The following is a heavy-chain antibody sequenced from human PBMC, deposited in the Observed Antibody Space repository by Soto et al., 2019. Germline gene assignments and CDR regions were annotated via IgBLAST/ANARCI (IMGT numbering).Heavy chain of an antibody. V-gene: IGHV4-39*01. Sequence: SETLSLTCTVSGASMSSTNYYWGWIRQPPEKGPEWIGSGTTFYNPSLRGRVTISVETSKNQFSLKLNSVTAADTAVYYCTTYGGDTGRFDYWGEGTMVTV. CDR3: TTYGGDTGRFDY. CDR1: GASMSSTNYY. D-gene: IGHD4-17*01. CDR2: SGTT. J-gene: IGHJ4*02.